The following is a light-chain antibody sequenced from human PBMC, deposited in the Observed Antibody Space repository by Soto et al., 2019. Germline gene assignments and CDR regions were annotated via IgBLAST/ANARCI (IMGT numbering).Light chain of an antibody. V-gene: IGLV1-51*02. CDR1: TSNIGNNY. CDR2: QSN. J-gene: IGLJ1*01. CDR3: GSWDHSVSGFV. Sequence: QSVLTQPPSVSAAPGQKVTIPCSGSTSNIGNNYVSWFQQLPGTAPKLTIYQSNRRPSGIPDRFSGSKSGTSATLGITGLQTGDEADYYCGSWDHSVSGFVFGTGTKVTVL.